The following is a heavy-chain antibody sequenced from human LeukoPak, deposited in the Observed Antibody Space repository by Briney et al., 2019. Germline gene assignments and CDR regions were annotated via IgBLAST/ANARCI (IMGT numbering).Heavy chain of an antibody. V-gene: IGHV4-34*01. CDR2: INHSGST. CDR3: ATSYGNYPHDY. CDR1: GGSISSYY. Sequence: SETLSLTCTVSGGSISSYYWSWIRQPPGKGLEWIGEINHSGSTNYNPSLKSRVTISVDTSKNQFSLKLSSVTAADTAVYYCATSYGNYPHDYWGQGTLVTVSS. J-gene: IGHJ4*02. D-gene: IGHD3-10*01.